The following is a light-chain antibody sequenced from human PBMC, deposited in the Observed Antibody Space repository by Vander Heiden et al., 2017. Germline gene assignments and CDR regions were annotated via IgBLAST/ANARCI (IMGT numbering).Light chain of an antibody. CDR2: IDN. Sequence: QSVLTQPPSASGTPGQRVTISCSGSSSNIGSNTVNWYQQLPATSPNLLFYIDNLRPSGVPDRFSGSKSGTSATVATSGLQAEEEADYYCAAGDDSRNCVVFGGGTKLTVL. V-gene: IGLV1-44*01. J-gene: IGLJ2*01. CDR1: SSNIGSNT. CDR3: AAGDDSRNCVV.